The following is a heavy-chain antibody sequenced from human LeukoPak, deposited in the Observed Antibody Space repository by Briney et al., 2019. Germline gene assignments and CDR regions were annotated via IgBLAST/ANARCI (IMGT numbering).Heavy chain of an antibody. CDR2: ISSSSSYI. Sequence: PGGSLRLSCAASGFTFSSYSMNWVRQAPGKGLEWVSSISSSSSYIYYADSVKGRFTISRDNAKNSLYLQMSSLRAEDTAVYYCARTADYGDYALDYWGQGTLVTVSS. CDR1: GFTFSSYS. V-gene: IGHV3-21*01. J-gene: IGHJ4*02. CDR3: ARTADYGDYALDY. D-gene: IGHD4-17*01.